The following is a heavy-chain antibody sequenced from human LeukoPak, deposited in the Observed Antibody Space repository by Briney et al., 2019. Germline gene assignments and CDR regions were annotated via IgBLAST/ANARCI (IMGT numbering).Heavy chain of an antibody. D-gene: IGHD3-3*01. Sequence: PGGSLRLSCAASGFTFSSYAMHWVRQAPGKGLEWVAVISYDGSNKYYADSVKGRFTISRDNSKNTLYLQMNSLRAEDTAVYYCARDDFWSGYPWDYWGQGTLVTVSS. CDR3: ARDDFWSGYPWDY. J-gene: IGHJ4*02. CDR2: ISYDGSNK. V-gene: IGHV3-30*04. CDR1: GFTFSSYA.